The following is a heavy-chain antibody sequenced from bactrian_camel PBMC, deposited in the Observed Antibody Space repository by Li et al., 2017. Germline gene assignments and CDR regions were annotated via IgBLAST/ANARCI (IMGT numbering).Heavy chain of an antibody. CDR1: GFTVSSSH. CDR2: IDSAGGT. V-gene: IGHV3S10*01. J-gene: IGHJ7*01. Sequence: VQLVESGGGLAQPGGSLTLSCAASGFTVSSSHMSWVRQPPGKGLEWVSHIDSAGGTGHAEAVKGRATISRDNAKNTVYLQLNSLKTEDTAIYYCAQNKGTSWRHGLDFWGKGTQVTVS. D-gene: IGHD6*01.